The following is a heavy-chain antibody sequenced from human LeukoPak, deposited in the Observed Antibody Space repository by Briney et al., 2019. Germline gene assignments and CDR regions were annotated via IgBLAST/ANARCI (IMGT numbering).Heavy chain of an antibody. D-gene: IGHD1-26*01. CDR1: GGSISSGNYY. Sequence: SETLSLTCTVSGGSISSGNYYWNWIRQPPGKGLEWIGSIYYSGSTYYNPSLKSRVTISVDTSKNQFSLKLSSVTAADTAVYYCARLPGGVGATDWGQGTLVTVSS. V-gene: IGHV4-39*07. CDR2: IYYSGST. J-gene: IGHJ4*02. CDR3: ARLPGGVGATD.